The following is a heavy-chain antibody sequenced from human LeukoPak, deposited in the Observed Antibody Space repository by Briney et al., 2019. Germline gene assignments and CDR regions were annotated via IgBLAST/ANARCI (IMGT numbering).Heavy chain of an antibody. CDR3: AKGGIHSSSYLNWFDP. CDR1: GFTFSSYA. Sequence: GSLRLSCAASGFTFSSYAMSWVRQAPGKGLEWVSAISGSGGSTYYADSVKGRFTISRDNSKNTLYLQMNSLRAEDTAVYYCAKGGIHSSSYLNWFDPWGQGTLVTVSS. D-gene: IGHD6-6*01. V-gene: IGHV3-23*01. J-gene: IGHJ5*02. CDR2: ISGSGGST.